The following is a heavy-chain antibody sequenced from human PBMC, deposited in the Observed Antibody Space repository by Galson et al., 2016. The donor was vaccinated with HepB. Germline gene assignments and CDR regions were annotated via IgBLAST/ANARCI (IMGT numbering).Heavy chain of an antibody. CDR1: GFTFRAYG. V-gene: IGHV3-23*01. CDR2: NSGSGGFSASGGST. CDR3: ARVLFGSGSYWCLDV. D-gene: IGHD3-10*01. J-gene: IGHJ6*02. Sequence: SLRLSCAASGFTFRAYGMSWVRQAPGKGLEWVSSNSGSGGFSASGGSTHYADSVKGRFTLTRDNAKNSLYLQMNSLRDEDTAVYFCARVLFGSGSYWCLDVWGQGTTVTVSS.